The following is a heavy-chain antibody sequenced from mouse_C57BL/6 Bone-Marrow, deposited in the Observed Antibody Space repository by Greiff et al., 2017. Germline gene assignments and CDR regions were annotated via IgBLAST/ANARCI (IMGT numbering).Heavy chain of an antibody. D-gene: IGHD1-1*01. CDR1: GYAFSSSW. V-gene: IGHV1-82*01. CDR2: IYPGDGDT. Sequence: QVQLQQFGPELVKPGASVKISCKASGYAFSSSWMNWVKQRPGKGLEWIGRIYPGDGDTNYNGKFKGKATLTADKSSSTAYMQLSSLTSEDSAVYFCARLLRGFAYWGQGTLVTVSA. J-gene: IGHJ3*01. CDR3: ARLLRGFAY.